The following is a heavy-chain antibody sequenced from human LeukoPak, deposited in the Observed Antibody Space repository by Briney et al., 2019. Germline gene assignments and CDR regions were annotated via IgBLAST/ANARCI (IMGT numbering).Heavy chain of an antibody. Sequence: SETLSLTCTVSGGSISSSSYYWGWIRQPPGKGLEWIGSIYYSGSTYYNPSLKSRVTISVDTSKNQFSLKLSSVTAADTAVYYCARIPGILLPDAFDIWGQGTMVTVSS. J-gene: IGHJ3*02. CDR2: IYYSGST. CDR1: GGSISSSSYY. V-gene: IGHV4-39*01. CDR3: ARIPGILLPDAFDI. D-gene: IGHD2-2*02.